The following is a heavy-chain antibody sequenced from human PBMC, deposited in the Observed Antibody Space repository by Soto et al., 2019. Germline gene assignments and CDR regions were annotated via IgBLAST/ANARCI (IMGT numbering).Heavy chain of an antibody. CDR1: GASISVHSYY. Sequence: SETLSLTCTVSGASISVHSYYWTWIRQPPGKGLEWIGSSYYPGTTYFNPSLKSRATISVDTSKNQFSLRLTSVPAADTAIYYCTRRYNRNDNYFDPWGPGALVTVTS. D-gene: IGHD3-9*01. V-gene: IGHV4-39*01. CDR2: SYYPGTT. J-gene: IGHJ5*02. CDR3: TRRYNRNDNYFDP.